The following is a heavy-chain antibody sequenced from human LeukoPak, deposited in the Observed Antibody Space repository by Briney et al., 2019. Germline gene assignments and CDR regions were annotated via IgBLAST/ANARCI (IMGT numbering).Heavy chain of an antibody. CDR3: ARVTLDSSGTIDY. D-gene: IGHD3-22*01. J-gene: IGHJ4*02. CDR2: ISSSGSTI. CDR1: GFTFSDYY. V-gene: IGHV3-11*04. Sequence: GGSLRLSCAASGFTFSDYYMSWIRQAPGKGLEWVSYISSSGSTIYYADSVKGRSTISRDNAKNSLYLQMNSLRAEDTAVYYCARVTLDSSGTIDYWGQGTLVTVSS.